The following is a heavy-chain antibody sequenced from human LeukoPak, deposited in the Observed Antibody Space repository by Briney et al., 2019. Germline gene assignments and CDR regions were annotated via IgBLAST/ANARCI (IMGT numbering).Heavy chain of an antibody. Sequence: QPGGSRRLSCAASGFTFSSYSMNWVRQAPGKGLEWVSYISSSSSTIYYADSVKGRFTIPRDNAKNSLYLQMNSLRAEDTAVYYCARDSMVWGVIPFDYWGQGTLVTVSS. V-gene: IGHV3-48*01. CDR1: GFTFSSYS. J-gene: IGHJ4*02. D-gene: IGHD3-10*01. CDR2: ISSSSSTI. CDR3: ARDSMVWGVIPFDY.